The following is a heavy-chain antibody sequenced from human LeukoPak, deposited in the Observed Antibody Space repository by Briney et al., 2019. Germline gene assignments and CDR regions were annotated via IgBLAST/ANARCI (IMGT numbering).Heavy chain of an antibody. CDR1: GGSFSGYY. V-gene: IGHV4-59*01. D-gene: IGHD3-10*01. J-gene: IGHJ4*02. CDR3: AREYGSGPYTFGY. Sequence: NPSETLSLTCAVYGGSFSGYYWSWIRQPPGKGLEWIGYIYYSGSTNYNPSLKSRVTISVDTSKNQFSLKLSSVTAADTAVYYCAREYGSGPYTFGYWGQGTLVTVSS. CDR2: IYYSGST.